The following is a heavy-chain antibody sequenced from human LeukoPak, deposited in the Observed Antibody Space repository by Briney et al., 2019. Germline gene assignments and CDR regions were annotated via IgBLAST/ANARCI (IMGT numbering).Heavy chain of an antibody. Sequence: SETLSLTCSVSGGSISSYYWSWIRQPPGKGLEYIGYSYYSGNTYYNPSLKSRVTISVDTSKNQFSLKVNSVTAADTAVYYCARTKPLDPFDFWGQGTLVTVSS. CDR3: ARTKPLDPFDF. J-gene: IGHJ3*01. V-gene: IGHV4-59*01. CDR2: SYYSGNT. CDR1: GGSISSYY.